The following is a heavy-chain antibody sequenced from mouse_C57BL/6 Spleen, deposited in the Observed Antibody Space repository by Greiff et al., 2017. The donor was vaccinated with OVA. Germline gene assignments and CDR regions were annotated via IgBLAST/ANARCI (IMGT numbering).Heavy chain of an antibody. D-gene: IGHD1-1*01. CDR2: IDPSDSYT. V-gene: IGHV1-50*01. CDR1: GYTFTSYW. Sequence: QVQLQQPGAELVKPGASVKLSCKASGYTFTSYWMQWVKQRPGQGLEWIGEIDPSDSYTNYNQKFKGKATLTVDTSSSTAYMQLSSLTSEDSAVYYCARRGFITTVVGSMDYWGQGTSVTVSS. CDR3: ARRGFITTVVGSMDY. J-gene: IGHJ4*01.